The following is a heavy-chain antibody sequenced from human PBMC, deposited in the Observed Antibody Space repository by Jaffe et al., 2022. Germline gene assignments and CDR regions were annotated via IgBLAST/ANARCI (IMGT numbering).Heavy chain of an antibody. CDR3: ARDPQYYGDYGPASDAFDI. J-gene: IGHJ3*02. V-gene: IGHV4-38-2*02. D-gene: IGHD4-17*01. Sequence: QVQLQESGPGLVKPSETLSLTCAVSGYSISSGYYWGWIRQPPGKGLEWIGSIYHSGSTYYNPSLKSRVTISVDTSKNQFSLKLSSVTAADTAVYYCARDPQYYGDYGPASDAFDIWGQGTMVTVSS. CDR2: IYHSGST. CDR1: GYSISSGYY.